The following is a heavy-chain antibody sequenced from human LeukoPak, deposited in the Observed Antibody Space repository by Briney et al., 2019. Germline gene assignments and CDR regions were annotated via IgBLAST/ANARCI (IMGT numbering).Heavy chain of an antibody. Sequence: SETLSLTCTVSDGSISSYYWNWIRQPPGKGLEWIGFIYDSGSTNYNPSLYSGLTISVDTSKNQFSLKLTSVTAADTAVYYCARDRRGYGSFDSWGQGTLVTVSS. D-gene: IGHD5-18*01. CDR2: IYDSGST. CDR1: DGSISSYY. CDR3: ARDRRGYGSFDS. J-gene: IGHJ4*02. V-gene: IGHV4-59*01.